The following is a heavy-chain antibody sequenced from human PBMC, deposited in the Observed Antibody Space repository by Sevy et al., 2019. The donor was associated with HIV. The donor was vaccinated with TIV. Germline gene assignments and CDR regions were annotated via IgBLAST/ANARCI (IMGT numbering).Heavy chain of an antibody. V-gene: IGHV4-34*01. Sequence: SETLSLTCAVYGGSFSGYYWSWIRQPPGKGLEWIGEINHSGSTNYNPSLKSRVTISVETSKNQFSLKLSSVTAADTAVYYCARGAVCYHYWYFDLWGRGTLVTVSS. D-gene: IGHD2-15*01. CDR2: INHSGST. CDR1: GGSFSGYY. J-gene: IGHJ2*01. CDR3: ARGAVCYHYWYFDL.